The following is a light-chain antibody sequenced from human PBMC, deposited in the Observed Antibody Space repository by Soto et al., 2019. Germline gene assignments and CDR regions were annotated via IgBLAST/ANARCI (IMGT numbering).Light chain of an antibody. CDR1: RTVSSN. CDR2: AAS. CDR3: QQYTHWPLT. J-gene: IGKJ4*01. V-gene: IGKV3-15*01. Sequence: ETVMTQSPATLSVSPGDRAILSCRASRTVSSNVAWYQQKPGQAPRLLISAASTRATGIPARFSGSGSGTDFTLTISSLQSEDFAVYYCQQYTHWPLTFGGGTKVEIK.